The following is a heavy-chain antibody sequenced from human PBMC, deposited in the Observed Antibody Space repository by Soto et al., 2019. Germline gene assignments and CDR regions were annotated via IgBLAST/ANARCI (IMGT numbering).Heavy chain of an antibody. D-gene: IGHD1-26*01. Sequence: SETLSLTCPVSGYSISIDSYWGWIRQPPGKRLEWIGSIYQSGSTYYNPSLRSRATISVDTSKNQFSLKLSSVTAADTAVYYCARVLGAPLYYFDYWGQGILVTVSS. CDR2: IYQSGST. CDR3: ARVLGAPLYYFDY. V-gene: IGHV4-38-2*02. J-gene: IGHJ4*02. CDR1: GYSISIDSY.